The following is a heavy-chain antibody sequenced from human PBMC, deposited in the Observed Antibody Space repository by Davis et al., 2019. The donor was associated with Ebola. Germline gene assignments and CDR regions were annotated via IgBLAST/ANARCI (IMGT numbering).Heavy chain of an antibody. Sequence: ASVKVSCKASGYTFTSYGISWVRQAPGQGLEWMGWISAYNGNTNYAQKLQGRVTMTTDTSTRTAYMELRSLRSDDTAVYYCARQKGGSTVTTKLVVRYYYGMDVWGQGTTVTVSS. CDR2: ISAYNGNT. D-gene: IGHD4-11*01. J-gene: IGHJ6*02. CDR1: GYTFTSYG. CDR3: ARQKGGSTVTTKLVVRYYYGMDV. V-gene: IGHV1-18*01.